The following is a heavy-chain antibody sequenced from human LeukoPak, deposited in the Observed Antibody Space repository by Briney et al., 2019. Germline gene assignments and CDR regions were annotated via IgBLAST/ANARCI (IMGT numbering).Heavy chain of an antibody. J-gene: IGHJ6*03. V-gene: IGHV4-59*01. CDR1: GGSISSYY. CDR2: IYYSGST. CDR3: ARNRRIAVAGTRAYYYYMDV. D-gene: IGHD6-19*01. Sequence: SETLSLTCTVSGGSISSYYWSWIRQPPGKGLEWIGYIYYSGSTNYNPSLKSRVTISVDTSKNQFSLKLSSVTAADTAVYYCARNRRIAVAGTRAYYYYMDVWGKGTTVTISS.